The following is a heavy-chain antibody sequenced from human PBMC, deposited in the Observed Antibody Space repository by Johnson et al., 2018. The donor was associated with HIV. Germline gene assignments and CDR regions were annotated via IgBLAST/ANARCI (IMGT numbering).Heavy chain of an antibody. Sequence: EQLVESVGGLIQPGGSLRVSCAASGFSVSGNYMSWVRQAPGKGLEWVSVIYSGGSTYYADSVKGRFTISRDNSKNTLYLQMNSLRAEDTAVYYCARAGDYDAVDIWGQGTMVTVSS. D-gene: IGHD3-16*01. CDR3: ARAGDYDAVDI. CDR1: GFSVSGNY. J-gene: IGHJ3*02. CDR2: IYSGGST. V-gene: IGHV3-53*01.